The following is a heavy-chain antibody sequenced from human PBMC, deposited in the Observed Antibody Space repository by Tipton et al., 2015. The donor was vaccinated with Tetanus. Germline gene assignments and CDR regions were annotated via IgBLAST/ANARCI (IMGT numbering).Heavy chain of an antibody. CDR3: ARDYPDFDY. D-gene: IGHD3-16*02. Sequence: GSLRLSCAASGFTLSRYTLNWVRQAPGKGLEWVSSISSSSRYIYYADSVKGRFTISRDNAKNSLYLQMSNLRAEDTAVYYCARDYPDFDYWGQGTLVTVSS. CDR1: GFTLSRYT. V-gene: IGHV3-21*04. CDR2: ISSSSRYI. J-gene: IGHJ4*02.